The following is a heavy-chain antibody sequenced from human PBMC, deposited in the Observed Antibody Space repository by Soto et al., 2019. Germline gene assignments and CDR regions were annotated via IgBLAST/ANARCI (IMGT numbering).Heavy chain of an antibody. CDR2: IYSGGST. D-gene: IGHD6-6*01. CDR3: ARGGAARPFDY. Sequence: GGSLRLSCAASGFTVSSNYMSWVRQAPGKGLEWVSVIYSGGSTYYADSVKGRFTISRDNSKNTLYLQMNSLRAADTAVYDCARGGAARPFDYWGQGTLVTVSS. J-gene: IGHJ4*02. V-gene: IGHV3-53*01. CDR1: GFTVSSNY.